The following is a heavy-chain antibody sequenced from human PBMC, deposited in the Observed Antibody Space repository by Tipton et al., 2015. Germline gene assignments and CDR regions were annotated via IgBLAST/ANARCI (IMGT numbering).Heavy chain of an antibody. J-gene: IGHJ4*02. Sequence: PGLVKPSETLSLTCDVSGYSISSGYYWGWIRQPPGKGLEWIGSIFHRGDTYYNPSLKSRVTMSRDTSKNQFSLKLTSVTAADTAVYYCACQDYDSSTRDYQTVDYWGQGTLVTVSS. CDR2: IFHRGDT. CDR3: ACQDYDSSTRDYQTVDY. V-gene: IGHV4-38-2*01. D-gene: IGHD3-9*01. CDR1: GYSISSGYY.